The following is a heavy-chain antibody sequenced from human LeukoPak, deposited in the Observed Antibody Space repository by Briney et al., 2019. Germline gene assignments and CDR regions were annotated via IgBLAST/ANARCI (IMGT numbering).Heavy chain of an antibody. J-gene: IGHJ4*02. V-gene: IGHV3-7*01. Sequence: GGSLRLPCAASEFTFSSYWMSWVRQAPGKGLEWVASIKQDGSEKYYVDSVKGRFTISKDNAKNSLYLQMNSLRAEDTAVYYCTSANYGPAYWGQGTLVTVSS. CDR1: EFTFSSYW. CDR3: TSANYGPAY. D-gene: IGHD5-24*01. CDR2: IKQDGSEK.